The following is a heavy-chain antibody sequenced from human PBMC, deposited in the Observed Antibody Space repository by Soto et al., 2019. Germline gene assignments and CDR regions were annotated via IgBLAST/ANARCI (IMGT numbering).Heavy chain of an antibody. V-gene: IGHV2-5*02. CDR2: IYWADAK. CDR1: GFSLSSTRMA. Sequence: QITLKESGPTLVKPTQTLTLTCTFSGFSLSSTRMAVGWLRQPPGNALEWLALIYWADAKRYSPFLKSRLTISKDTSKNLVVRTMSNMHPVDTARYYCAHIVVSGLGYYFDYWGQGTLVTVSS. CDR3: AHIVVSGLGYYFDY. D-gene: IGHD2-15*01. J-gene: IGHJ4*02.